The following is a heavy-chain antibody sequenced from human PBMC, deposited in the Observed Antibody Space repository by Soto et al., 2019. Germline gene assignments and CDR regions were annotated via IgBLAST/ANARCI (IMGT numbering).Heavy chain of an antibody. CDR2: ISGSGGST. J-gene: IGHJ5*02. CDR3: AELTGDYRWFDP. V-gene: IGHV3-23*01. CDR1: GFTFSSYA. D-gene: IGHD7-27*01. Sequence: GGSLRLSCAASGFTFSSYAMSWVRQAPGKGLEWVSAISGSGGSTYYADSVKGRFTISRDNSKNTLYLQMNSLRAEDTAVYYCAELTGDYRWFDPWGQGTLVTVSS.